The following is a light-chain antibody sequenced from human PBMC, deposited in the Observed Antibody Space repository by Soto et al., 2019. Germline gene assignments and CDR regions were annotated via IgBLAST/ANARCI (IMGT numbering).Light chain of an antibody. V-gene: IGKV3-15*01. J-gene: IGKJ1*01. CDR1: QSVSSN. Sequence: EIVMTQSPATLSVSPGERATLSCMASQSVSSNLAWYQQKPGQAPRLLIYGASTRATGIPARFSGSGSGTEFTLTISSLQSEDYAVYYCHQYNNWPPWTFGQGTKVDI. CDR2: GAS. CDR3: HQYNNWPPWT.